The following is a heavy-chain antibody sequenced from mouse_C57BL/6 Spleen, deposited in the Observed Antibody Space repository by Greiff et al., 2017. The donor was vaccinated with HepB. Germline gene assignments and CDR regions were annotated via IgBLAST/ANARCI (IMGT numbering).Heavy chain of an antibody. D-gene: IGHD1-1*01. CDR1: GYAFSSSW. J-gene: IGHJ2*01. CDR2: IYPGDGDT. Sequence: VQLQQSGPELVKPGASVKISCKASGYAFSSSWMNWVKQRPGKGLEWIGRIYPGDGDTNYNGKFKGKATLTADKSSSTAYMQLSSLTSEDSAVYFCARQGYHGSSFFDYWGQGTTLTVSS. V-gene: IGHV1-82*01. CDR3: ARQGYHGSSFFDY.